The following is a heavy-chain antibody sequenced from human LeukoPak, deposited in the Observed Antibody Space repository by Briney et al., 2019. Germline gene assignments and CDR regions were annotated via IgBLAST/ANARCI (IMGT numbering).Heavy chain of an antibody. V-gene: IGHV3-30*18. CDR3: AKADDGNYPPHH. CDR2: ISYDGRHK. CDR1: GFTFSSYD. D-gene: IGHD1-7*01. Sequence: HPGGSLRLSCAASGFTFSSYDIHWVRQAPGKGLEWVALISYDGRHKYYADSVQGRFTISRDNSKNTLYLQMNSLRVEDTAVYYCAKADDGNYPPHHWGQGTLVTVSS. J-gene: IGHJ5*02.